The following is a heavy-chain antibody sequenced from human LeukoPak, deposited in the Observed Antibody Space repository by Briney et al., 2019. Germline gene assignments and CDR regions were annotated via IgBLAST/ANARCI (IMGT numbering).Heavy chain of an antibody. V-gene: IGHV4-34*01. CDR2: IYYSGST. Sequence: KTSETLSLTCAVYGGSFSGYYWSWIRQPPGKGLEWIGSIYYSGSTYYNPSLKSRVTISVDTSKNQFSLKLSSVTAADTAVYYCASYPQGSSWLLLRLGTQDSVDAFDIWGQGTMVTVSS. CDR1: GGSFSGYY. J-gene: IGHJ3*02. CDR3: ASYPQGSSWLLLRLGTQDSVDAFDI. D-gene: IGHD6-13*01.